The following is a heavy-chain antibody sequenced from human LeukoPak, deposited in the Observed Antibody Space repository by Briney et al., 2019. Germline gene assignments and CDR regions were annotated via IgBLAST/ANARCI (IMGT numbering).Heavy chain of an antibody. J-gene: IGHJ4*02. D-gene: IGHD6-13*01. CDR2: INHSGST. Sequence: SETLSLTCTVSGGSISGYYWSWIRQPPGKGLEWIGEINHSGSTNYNPSLKSRVTISVDTSKNQFSLKLSSVTAADTAVYYCARRKTPAAGTDDYWGQGTLVTVSS. CDR3: ARRKTPAAGTDDY. CDR1: GGSISGYY. V-gene: IGHV4-34*01.